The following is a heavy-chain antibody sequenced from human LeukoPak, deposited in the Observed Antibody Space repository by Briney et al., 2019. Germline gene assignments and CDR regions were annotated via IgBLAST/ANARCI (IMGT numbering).Heavy chain of an antibody. D-gene: IGHD1/OR15-1a*01. CDR3: ARSIIGTRSKFDY. Sequence: SETLSLTCRVSGGSISNYYWSWIRQPPGKGLEWIGYSDYSGSTNYSPSLKSRVTISVDTSKKQFSLKLRSVTAADTAVYSCARSIIGTRSKFDYWGQGTLVTVSS. J-gene: IGHJ4*02. CDR1: GGSISNYY. V-gene: IGHV4-59*01. CDR2: SDYSGST.